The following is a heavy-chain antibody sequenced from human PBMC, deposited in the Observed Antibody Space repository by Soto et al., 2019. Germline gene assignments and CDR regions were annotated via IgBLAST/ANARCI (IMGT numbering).Heavy chain of an antibody. V-gene: IGHV3-23*01. J-gene: IGHJ4*02. CDR2: ISGSGGTT. CDR3: ARFSPYCSRFNCYQDY. Sequence: GGSLRLSCAASGFTFSSYAMSWVRQAPGKGLEWVSMISGSGGTTFYADSVKGRFTISRDSSKNTLYMQMNSLSAEDTAVYYCARFSPYCSRFNCYQDYWGQGTLVTVSS. CDR1: GFTFSSYA. D-gene: IGHD2-15*01.